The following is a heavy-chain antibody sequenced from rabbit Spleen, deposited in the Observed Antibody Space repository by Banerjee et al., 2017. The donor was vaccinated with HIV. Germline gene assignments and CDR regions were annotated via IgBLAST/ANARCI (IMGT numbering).Heavy chain of an antibody. Sequence: QEQLVESGGGLVQPGGSLKLSCKASGFDFSNYGVSWVRQAPGKGLEWIGYIEPIFGNTYYANWVNGRFTISSHNAQNTLYLQLSSLTAADTATYFCVRDQAGNADYGPYYLNLWGQGNLVTVS. D-gene: IGHD2-1*01. CDR2: IEPIFGNT. J-gene: IGHJ4*01. CDR1: GFDFSNYG. CDR3: VRDQAGNADYGPYYLNL. V-gene: IGHV1S47*01.